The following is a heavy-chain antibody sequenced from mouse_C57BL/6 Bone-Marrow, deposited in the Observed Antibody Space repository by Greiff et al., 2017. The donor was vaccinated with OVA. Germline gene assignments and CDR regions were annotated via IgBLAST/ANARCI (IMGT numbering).Heavy chain of an antibody. D-gene: IGHD1-1*01. Sequence: QVQLKESGPGLVQPSQSLSITCTVSGFSLTSYGVHWVRQSPGKGLEWLGVIWSGGSTDYNAAFISRLSISKDNSKSQVFFKMSSLQADDTAIYYCARVYYGSTYWYFDVWGTGTTVTVSS. CDR3: ARVYYGSTYWYFDV. CDR2: IWSGGST. CDR1: GFSLTSYG. J-gene: IGHJ1*03. V-gene: IGHV2-2*01.